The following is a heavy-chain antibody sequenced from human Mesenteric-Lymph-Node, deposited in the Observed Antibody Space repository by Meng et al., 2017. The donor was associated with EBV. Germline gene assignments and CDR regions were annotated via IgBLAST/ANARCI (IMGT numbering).Heavy chain of an antibody. J-gene: IGHJ5*01. CDR2: IFHTGNT. Sequence: LQQPECCQGALIPPPGLSLPCSVAGGFISSDHYTWKCRQQPAGKGLEWIRNIFHTGNTTYESSLKSRLTISVDRSKNQFYLRLHSLTAADTAVYYCARRSIREGVGIDTWGHGTLVTVSS. CDR1: GGFISSDHYT. D-gene: IGHD3-10*01. CDR3: ARRSIREGVGIDT. V-gene: IGHV4-30-2*01.